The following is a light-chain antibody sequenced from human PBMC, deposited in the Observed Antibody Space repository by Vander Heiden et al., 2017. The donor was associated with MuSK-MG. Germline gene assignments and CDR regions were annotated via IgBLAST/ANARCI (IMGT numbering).Light chain of an antibody. V-gene: IGLV1-51*01. CDR3: GTWDNTLSAGV. Sequence: QSVLTQPPSVYAAPGQEVTISCFGSSSNIEKNYVSWYQQLPGAAPKLLIYDNDRRSSGIPDRFSGSKSGTSATLAITGLQTGDEADYYCGTWDNTLSAGVFGGGTKLTVL. J-gene: IGLJ2*01. CDR1: SSNIEKNY. CDR2: DND.